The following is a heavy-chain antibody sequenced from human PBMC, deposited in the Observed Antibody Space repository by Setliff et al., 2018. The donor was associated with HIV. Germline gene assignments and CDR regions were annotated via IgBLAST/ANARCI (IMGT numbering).Heavy chain of an antibody. CDR2: IYPDDSDT. Sequence: PGESLKISCKGSGYSFTSYWVAWVRQMPGKGLEWMGIIYPDDSDTRYSPSFQDQVTIPVDKSISTAYLQWSSLKASDTAMYYCARVDEYCSGISCYSGGEIDYWGQGTLVTVSS. CDR1: GYSFTSYW. D-gene: IGHD2-15*01. V-gene: IGHV5-51*01. J-gene: IGHJ4*02. CDR3: ARVDEYCSGISCYSGGEIDY.